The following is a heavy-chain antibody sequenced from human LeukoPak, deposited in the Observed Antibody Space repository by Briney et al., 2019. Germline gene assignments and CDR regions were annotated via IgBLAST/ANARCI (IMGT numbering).Heavy chain of an antibody. J-gene: IGHJ2*01. Sequence: SKTLSLTCTVSDDSISMYCWSWIRQPPGKGPEWIAYIYSSGATSYNPSLRSRVSISLDTSNSQFSLKLNSMTVADTAVYYCVRLKMGAYFDLWGRGTLVTVSS. V-gene: IGHV4-59*08. CDR3: VRLKMGAYFDL. CDR2: IYSSGAT. D-gene: IGHD1-26*01. CDR1: DDSISMYC.